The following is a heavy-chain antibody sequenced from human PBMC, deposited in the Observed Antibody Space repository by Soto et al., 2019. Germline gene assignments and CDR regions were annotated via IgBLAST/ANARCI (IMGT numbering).Heavy chain of an antibody. V-gene: IGHV3-11*01. Sequence: QVQLVESGGGLVKPGGSLRLSCAASGFTFSDSYMSWIRQAPGKGLEWVSYISSSGSTIYYADSVKGRFTISRDNAKSSLFLQMNSLRAEDTAIYYCAREYNSYYFDYWGQGTLVTVSS. CDR2: ISSSGSTI. D-gene: IGHD1-20*01. CDR1: GFTFSDSY. J-gene: IGHJ4*02. CDR3: AREYNSYYFDY.